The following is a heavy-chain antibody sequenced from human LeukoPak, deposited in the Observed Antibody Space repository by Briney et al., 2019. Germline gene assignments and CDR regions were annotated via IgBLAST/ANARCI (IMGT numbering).Heavy chain of an antibody. Sequence: TSETLSLTCTVSGGSISSYYWSWIRQPPGKGLEWIGYIYYSGSTNYNPSLKSRVTISVDTSKNQFSLKLSSVTAADTAVYYCARDSISSSWYHRDAFDIWGQGTMVTVSS. CDR1: GGSISSYY. CDR3: ARDSISSSWYHRDAFDI. V-gene: IGHV4-59*01. D-gene: IGHD6-13*01. J-gene: IGHJ3*02. CDR2: IYYSGST.